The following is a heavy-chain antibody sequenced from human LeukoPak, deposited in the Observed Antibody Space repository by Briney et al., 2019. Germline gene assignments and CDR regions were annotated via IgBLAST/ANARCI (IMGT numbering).Heavy chain of an antibody. D-gene: IGHD1-1*01. V-gene: IGHV1-2*02. CDR2: INPNSGGT. CDR3: ARDMGTTDGEPIDY. Sequence: GASVKVSCKASGYTFTGYYMHWVRQAPGQGLEWMGWINPNSGGTNYAQKFQGRVTMTRDTSISTAYMELSRLRSDDTAVYYCARDMGTTDGEPIDYWGQGTLVTVSS. CDR1: GYTFTGYY. J-gene: IGHJ4*02.